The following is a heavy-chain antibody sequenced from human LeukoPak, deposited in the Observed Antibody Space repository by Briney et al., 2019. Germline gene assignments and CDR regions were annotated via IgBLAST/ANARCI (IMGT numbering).Heavy chain of an antibody. CDR2: IKQDGSEK. CDR1: GFTFSSYW. J-gene: IGHJ6*03. Sequence: GGSLRLSCAASGFTFSSYWMSWVRQAPGKGLEWVANIKQDGSEKYYVDSVKGRFTISRDNAKNSLYLQMNSLRAEDTAVYYCARVARDCTNGVCYTNYYYYYMDVWGKGTTVTVSS. V-gene: IGHV3-7*01. CDR3: ARVARDCTNGVCYTNYYYYYMDV. D-gene: IGHD2-8*01.